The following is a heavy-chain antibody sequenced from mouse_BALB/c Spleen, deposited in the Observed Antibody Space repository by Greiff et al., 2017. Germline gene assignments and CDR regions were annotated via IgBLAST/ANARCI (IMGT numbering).Heavy chain of an antibody. D-gene: IGHD2-2*01. CDR1: GFNIKDTY. J-gene: IGHJ3*01. Sequence: VQLKQSGAELVTPGASVKLSCTASGFNIKDTYMHWVKQRPEQGLEWIGRIDPANGNTKYDPKFQGKATITSDTSSNTAYLQISSLTSEDTADYYCARGLRRGFAYWGQGTLVTVSA. V-gene: IGHV14-3*02. CDR3: ARGLRRGFAY. CDR2: IDPANGNT.